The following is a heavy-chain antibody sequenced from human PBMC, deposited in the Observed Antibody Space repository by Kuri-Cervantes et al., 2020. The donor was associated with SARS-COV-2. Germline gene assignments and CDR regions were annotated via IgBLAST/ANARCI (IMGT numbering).Heavy chain of an antibody. CDR2: ISRSSCI. D-gene: IGHD6-19*01. CDR3: ARLIAPGESSGSGWNDY. CDR1: GLPFNFNSYS. V-gene: IGHV3-21*01. Sequence: GGSLRLSCAASGLPFNFNSYSMNWVRQAPGKGLEWVSSISRSSCIFYADSVKGRFTISRDNAKNSLYLQMNSLRAEDTAVYYCARLIAPGESSGSGWNDYWGQGTLVTVSS. J-gene: IGHJ4*02.